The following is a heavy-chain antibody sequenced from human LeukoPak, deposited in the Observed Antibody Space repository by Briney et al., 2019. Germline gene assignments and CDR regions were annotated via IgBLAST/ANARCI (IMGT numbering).Heavy chain of an antibody. V-gene: IGHV3-7*01. CDR2: IKEDGSEK. CDR1: GFTFSSYW. Sequence: GGSLRLSCGASGFTFSSYWMSWVRQAPGKGLEWVANIKEDGSEKYYVASVKGRFSISRDNAKNSLYLQMNSLRAEDTAVYYYASGRQLGYWGQGTLVTVSS. CDR3: ASGRQLGY. D-gene: IGHD3-16*01. J-gene: IGHJ4*02.